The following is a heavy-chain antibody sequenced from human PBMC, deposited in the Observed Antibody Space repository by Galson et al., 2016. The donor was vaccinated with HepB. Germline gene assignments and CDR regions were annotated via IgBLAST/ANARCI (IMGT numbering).Heavy chain of an antibody. J-gene: IGHJ4*02. V-gene: IGHV3-21*01. Sequence: SLRLSCAASGFTFNIYSMNWVRQAPGKGLEWVSFIDASNNYIYYADSVQGRFTISRDNAKNSLYLQMNSLRAEDTAVYYCATDTMPGGRCGELSDWGQGTLVTVSS. CDR3: ATDTMPGGRCGELSD. CDR1: GFTFNIYS. CDR2: IDASNNYI. D-gene: IGHD1-26*01.